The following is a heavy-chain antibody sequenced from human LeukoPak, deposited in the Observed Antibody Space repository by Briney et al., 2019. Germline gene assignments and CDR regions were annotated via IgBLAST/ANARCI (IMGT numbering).Heavy chain of an antibody. CDR3: ARISAGRYGMDV. D-gene: IGHD6-6*01. J-gene: IGHJ6*02. Sequence: SETLSLTCTVSGYSISSGGSYWSWIRQHPGKGLEWIGYVYYTGSTYYNPSLKSRVTISPDTSKNQFSLKVSSVTAADTAVYYCARISAGRYGMDVWGQGTTVTVYS. CDR2: VYYTGST. CDR1: GYSISSGGSY. V-gene: IGHV4-31*03.